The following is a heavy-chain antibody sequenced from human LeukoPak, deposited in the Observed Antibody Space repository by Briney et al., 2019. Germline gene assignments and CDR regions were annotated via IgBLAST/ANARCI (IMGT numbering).Heavy chain of an antibody. V-gene: IGHV5-51*01. CDR1: GYNFRSYW. CDR2: SYPGYSDT. Sequence: GESLKISCQGSGYNFRSYWIGWVRQMPGKGLEWMGISYPGYSDTRYSQSFQGQLTISADKSIRTAYLQWSSLKASDTAIYYCACRSRYSIGWSFDYWGQGTLVTVSS. D-gene: IGHD6-19*01. J-gene: IGHJ4*02. CDR3: ACRSRYSIGWSFDY.